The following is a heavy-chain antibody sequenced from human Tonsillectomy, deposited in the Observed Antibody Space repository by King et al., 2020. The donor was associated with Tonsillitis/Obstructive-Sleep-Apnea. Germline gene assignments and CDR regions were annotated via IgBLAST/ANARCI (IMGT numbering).Heavy chain of an antibody. V-gene: IGHV3-15*01. CDR2: IKSNTDGGTT. J-gene: IGHJ4*02. CDR1: GFTFSNAW. D-gene: IGHD3-22*01. CDR3: ATYRYHYDTSGVDY. Sequence: QLVQSGGGLVKPGGSLRLSCAASGFTFSNAWMSWVRQAPGKGLEWVGRIKSNTDGGTTDYIAPVKGRFTISRDDSENTLYLQMNSLKTEDTAVYFCATYRYHYDTSGVDYWGQGTLVTVSS.